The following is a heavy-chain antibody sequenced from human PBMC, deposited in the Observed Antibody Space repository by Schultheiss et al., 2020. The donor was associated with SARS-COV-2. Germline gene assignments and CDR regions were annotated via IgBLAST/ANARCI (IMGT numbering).Heavy chain of an antibody. CDR2: IGTAGDT. Sequence: GESLKISCAASGFTFSSYDMHWVRQATGKGLEWVSAIGTAGDTYYPGSVKGRFTISRENAKNTLYLQMNSLRAEDTAVYYCAKGRGYDYYYMDVWGKGTTVTVSS. J-gene: IGHJ6*03. D-gene: IGHD3-16*01. CDR1: GFTFSSYD. V-gene: IGHV3-13*01. CDR3: AKGRGYDYYYMDV.